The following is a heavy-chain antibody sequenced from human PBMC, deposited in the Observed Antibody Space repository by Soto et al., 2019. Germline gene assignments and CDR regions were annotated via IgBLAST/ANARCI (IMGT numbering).Heavy chain of an antibody. Sequence: PSETLSLTCTAFGGSISSYYWSWIRQSPGKGLEWIGYIHYSGSTNYNPSLKSRVTMSVDTSRNQFSLKVSSVTAADTAVYYCARSIDSSGYYFSNCWGQGTLVTVSS. CDR1: GGSISSYY. D-gene: IGHD3-22*01. CDR3: ARSIDSSGYYFSNC. CDR2: IHYSGST. V-gene: IGHV4-59*01. J-gene: IGHJ4*02.